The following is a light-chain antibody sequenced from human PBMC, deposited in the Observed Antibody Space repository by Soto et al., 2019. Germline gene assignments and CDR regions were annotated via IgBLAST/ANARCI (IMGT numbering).Light chain of an antibody. V-gene: IGKV1-39*01. CDR1: QSVSTH. J-gene: IGKJ4*01. CDR3: QHSHSTPLN. Sequence: DIQMTQSPSSLSASVGDRVTISCRASQSVSTHLNWYQQKPGKAPKLLIYAASSLQSGVPSRFSGSGSGTDFTLTISTLQPEDFATYSCQHSHSTPLNFGGGTKV. CDR2: AAS.